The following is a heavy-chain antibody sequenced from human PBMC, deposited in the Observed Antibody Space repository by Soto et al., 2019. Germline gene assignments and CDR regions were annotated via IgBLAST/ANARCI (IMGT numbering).Heavy chain of an antibody. CDR2: IIPIFGTA. CDR3: ARDSTYYYDSSGYYSGNY. Sequence: SVKVSCKASGGTFSSYSISWVREAPGQGLECMGGIIPIFGTANYAQKFQGRVAITADESTSTAYMELSSLRSEDTAVYYCARDSTYYYDSSGYYSGNYWGQGTLVTVSS. D-gene: IGHD3-22*01. CDR1: GGTFSSYS. J-gene: IGHJ4*02. V-gene: IGHV1-69*13.